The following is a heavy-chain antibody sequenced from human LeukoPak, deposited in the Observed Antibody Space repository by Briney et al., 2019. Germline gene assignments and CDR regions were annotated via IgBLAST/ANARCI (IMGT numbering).Heavy chain of an antibody. CDR1: GFTFDDYA. V-gene: IGHV3-9*01. CDR3: ARVGGTRDYYFYMDV. CDR2: INWDSGYI. D-gene: IGHD1-26*01. Sequence: GGSLRLSCAASGFTFDDYAMHWVRQAPGKGLEWVSGINWDSGYIGYADSVEGRFTISRDNAKNSLYLQMSSLRAEDTALYYCARVGGTRDYYFYMDVWGKGTTVTVSS. J-gene: IGHJ6*03.